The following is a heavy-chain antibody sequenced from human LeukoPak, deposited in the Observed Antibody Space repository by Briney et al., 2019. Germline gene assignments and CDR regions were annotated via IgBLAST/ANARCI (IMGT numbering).Heavy chain of an antibody. D-gene: IGHD3-10*01. CDR3: AKDQGLLWFGEIPHDY. CDR2: ISHDGSNK. V-gene: IGHV3-30*18. J-gene: IGHJ4*02. Sequence: GRSLRLACAASGFTFSSYGMHWVRQAPGKGLEWVAVISHDGSNKYYAGSVKGRFTISRDNSKNTLYLQMNSLRAEDTAVYYCAKDQGLLWFGEIPHDYWGQGTLVTVSS. CDR1: GFTFSSYG.